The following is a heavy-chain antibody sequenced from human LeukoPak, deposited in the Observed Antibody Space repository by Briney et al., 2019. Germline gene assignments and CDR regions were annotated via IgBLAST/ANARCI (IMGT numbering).Heavy chain of an antibody. CDR2: ISYDGSNK. CDR1: GFTFSSYA. Sequence: GRSLRLSCAASGFTFSSYAMHWVRQAPGKGLEWVAVISYDGSNKYYADSVKGRFTISRDNSKNTLYLQMNSLRAEDTAAYYCARDLHRVTMIVEWGQGTLVTVSS. D-gene: IGHD3-22*01. CDR3: ARDLHRVTMIVE. V-gene: IGHV3-30*04. J-gene: IGHJ4*02.